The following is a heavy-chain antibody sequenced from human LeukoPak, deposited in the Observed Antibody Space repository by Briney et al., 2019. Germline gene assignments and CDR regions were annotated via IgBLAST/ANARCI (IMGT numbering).Heavy chain of an antibody. Sequence: GSLRLSCAASGFTFDDYGMSWVRQAPGKGLEWVSGINWNGGSTGYADSVKGRFTISRDNAKNSLYLQMNSLRAEDTALYHCARGSGYCSGGSCYRYYYYYYGMDVWGQGTTVTVSS. J-gene: IGHJ6*02. CDR3: ARGSGYCSGGSCYRYYYYYYGMDV. V-gene: IGHV3-20*01. CDR1: GFTFDDYG. CDR2: INWNGGST. D-gene: IGHD2-15*01.